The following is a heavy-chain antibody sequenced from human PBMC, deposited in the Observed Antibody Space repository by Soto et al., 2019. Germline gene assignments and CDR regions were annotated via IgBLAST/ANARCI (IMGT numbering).Heavy chain of an antibody. Sequence: QVQLVQSGAEVKKPGASVKVSCKASGYTFTSYDINWVRQATGQGLEWMGWMNPNSGNTGYAQKLQGRVTMTRNTSISPAYMELSSRRSEDTAVYYCARRGYSSSWYYYDYSGMDVWGQGTTVTVSS. CDR3: ARRGYSSSWYYYDYSGMDV. V-gene: IGHV1-8*01. J-gene: IGHJ6*02. CDR1: GYTFTSYD. CDR2: MNPNSGNT. D-gene: IGHD6-13*01.